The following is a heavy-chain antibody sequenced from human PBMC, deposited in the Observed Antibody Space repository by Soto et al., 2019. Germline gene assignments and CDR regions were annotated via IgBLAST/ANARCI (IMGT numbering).Heavy chain of an antibody. CDR3: ARLPVADLYRDY. V-gene: IGHV1-69*13. CDR2: IIPIFGTA. D-gene: IGHD6-19*01. Sequence: ASVKVSCKASGGTFSSYAISWVRQAPGQGLEWMGGIIPIFGTASYAQKFQGRVTITADESTSTAYMELSSLRSEDTAVYYCARLPVADLYRDYWGQGTLVTVSS. CDR1: GGTFSSYA. J-gene: IGHJ4*02.